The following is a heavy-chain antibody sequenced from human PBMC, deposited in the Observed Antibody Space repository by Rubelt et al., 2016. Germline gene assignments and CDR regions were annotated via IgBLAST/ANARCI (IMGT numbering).Heavy chain of an antibody. CDR1: GYTLTELS. Sequence: QVQLVQSGAEVKKPGASVKVSCKVSGYTLTELSMHWVRQAPGKGLEWMGGFDPEDGEKIYAQKFQGRVTRTEDTSTDTAYMELSSLRAEDTAVYYCATDISSGWYYFDYWGQGTLVTVSS. CDR2: FDPEDGEK. D-gene: IGHD6-19*01. CDR3: ATDISSGWYYFDY. J-gene: IGHJ4*02. V-gene: IGHV1-24*01.